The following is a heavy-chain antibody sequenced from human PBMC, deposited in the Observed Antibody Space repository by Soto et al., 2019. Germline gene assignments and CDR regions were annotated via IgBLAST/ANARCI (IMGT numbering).Heavy chain of an antibody. V-gene: IGHV3-23*01. CDR3: AKDRDGAAAGPTKFYGMDV. D-gene: IGHD6-13*01. J-gene: IGHJ6*02. CDR1: GFTFSSYG. Sequence: EVQLLESGGGLVQPGGSLRLSCAASGFTFSSYGMSWVRQGPGKGLEWVSVISGSGDSTYYADSVRGRFTISRDNSKNTLYLQMNSLRAEDTAVYYCAKDRDGAAAGPTKFYGMDVWGQGTTVTVSS. CDR2: ISGSGDST.